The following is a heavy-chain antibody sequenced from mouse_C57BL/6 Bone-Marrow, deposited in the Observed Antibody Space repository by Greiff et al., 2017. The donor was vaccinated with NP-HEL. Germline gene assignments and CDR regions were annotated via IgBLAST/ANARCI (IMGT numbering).Heavy chain of an antibody. CDR2: ISSGGSYT. V-gene: IGHV5-6*01. Sequence: EVKLVESGGDLVKPGGSLKLSCAASGFTFSSYGMSWVRQTPDKRLEWVATISSGGSYTYYPDSVTGRFTLSRDNAKNTLYLQMSSLKSEDTAMYYCARLTTVVRDYFDYWGQGTTLTVSS. CDR1: GFTFSSYG. CDR3: ARLTTVVRDYFDY. D-gene: IGHD1-1*01. J-gene: IGHJ2*01.